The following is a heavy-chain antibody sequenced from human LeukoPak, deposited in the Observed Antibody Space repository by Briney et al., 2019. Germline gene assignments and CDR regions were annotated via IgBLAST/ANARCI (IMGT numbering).Heavy chain of an antibody. V-gene: IGHV3-48*04. J-gene: IGHJ4*02. Sequence: GGSLRLSCAASGFSFSRYGMKWVRQAAGKGLEWLSYIRSSESTTYYADSVKGRFTISRDNAKNALYLQMDSLRVEDTAVYYCAKRADSSAHSFDYWGQGTLVTVSS. D-gene: IGHD3-22*01. CDR2: IRSSESTT. CDR3: AKRADSSAHSFDY. CDR1: GFSFSRYG.